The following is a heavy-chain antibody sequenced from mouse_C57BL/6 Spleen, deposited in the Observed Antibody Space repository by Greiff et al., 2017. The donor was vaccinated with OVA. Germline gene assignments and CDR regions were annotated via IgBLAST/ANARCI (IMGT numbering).Heavy chain of an antibody. CDR3: ARSGNALFAY. CDR2: INPNHGGT. Sequence: EVQLQQSGPELVKPGASVKIPCKASGYTFTDYNMDWVKQSHGKSLEWIGDINPNHGGTIYNQKFKGKATLTVDKSSSTAYMELRSLTSEDTAVYYCARSGNALFAYWGQGTLVTVSA. D-gene: IGHD2-1*01. V-gene: IGHV1-18*01. CDR1: GYTFTDYN. J-gene: IGHJ3*01.